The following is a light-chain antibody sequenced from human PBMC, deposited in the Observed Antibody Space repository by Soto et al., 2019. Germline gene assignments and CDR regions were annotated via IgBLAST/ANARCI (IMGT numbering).Light chain of an antibody. CDR2: GAS. CDR3: QQYGTSPPT. Sequence: EIVLTQSPGTLSLSPGERATLSCKASQSVSSNFLAWYQRKPGQAPRLLIYGASYRATDIPYRFSGSGYGTDFSLTITRLEPEDFGVYYCQQYGTSPPTFGQGTQVEI. CDR1: QSVSSNF. V-gene: IGKV3-20*01. J-gene: IGKJ1*01.